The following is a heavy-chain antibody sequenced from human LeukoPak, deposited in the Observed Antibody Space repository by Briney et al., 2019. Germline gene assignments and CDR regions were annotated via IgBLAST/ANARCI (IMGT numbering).Heavy chain of an antibody. J-gene: IGHJ4*02. Sequence: PGGSLSLSCAASGFTFSTYWMHWGRQAPGKGQGWVASIKGDGSSTIYADSEKGRITISRDSSKNKLYLQTSSLRAADTAVYYCARASTTVPNLLDHWGRGTLVTVSS. CDR1: GFTFSTYW. V-gene: IGHV3-74*01. D-gene: IGHD4-17*01. CDR2: IKGDGSST. CDR3: ARASTTVPNLLDH.